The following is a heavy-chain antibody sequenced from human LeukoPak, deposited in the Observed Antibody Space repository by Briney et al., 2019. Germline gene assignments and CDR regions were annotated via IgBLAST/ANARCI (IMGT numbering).Heavy chain of an antibody. CDR3: ARVSGGVRYYYYYMDV. Sequence: ASETLSLTCTVSGGSISSSSYYWGWIRQPPGNGLEWIGSIYYSGSTYYNPSLKSRVTISVDTSKNQFSLKLSSVTAADTAVYYCARVSGGVRYYYYYMDVWGKGTTVTVSS. D-gene: IGHD2-8*01. CDR2: IYYSGST. CDR1: GGSISSSSYY. V-gene: IGHV4-39*07. J-gene: IGHJ6*03.